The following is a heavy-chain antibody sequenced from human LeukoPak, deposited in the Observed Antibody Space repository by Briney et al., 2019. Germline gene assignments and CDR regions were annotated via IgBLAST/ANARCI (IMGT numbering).Heavy chain of an antibody. Sequence: PGGSLRLSCTASGFTFSSYAMHWVRQAPGKGLEWVAVISYDGSNKYYADSVKGRFTISRDNSKNTLYLQMNSLRAEDTAVYYCARHGTYYYDSSGYSSFFDFDYWGQGTLVTVSS. CDR3: ARHGTYYYDSSGYSSFFDFDY. CDR2: ISYDGSNK. V-gene: IGHV3-30-3*01. CDR1: GFTFSSYA. J-gene: IGHJ4*02. D-gene: IGHD3-22*01.